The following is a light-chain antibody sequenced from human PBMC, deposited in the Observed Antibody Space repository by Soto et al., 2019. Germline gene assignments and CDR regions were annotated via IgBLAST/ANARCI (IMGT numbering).Light chain of an antibody. CDR3: MQRIEFPLT. CDR1: QSLLDSDDGNHY. J-gene: IGKJ4*02. V-gene: IGKV2-40*01. Sequence: DIVMTQTPLSLTVTPGEPASISCRSSQSLLDSDDGNHYLDWYQQKPLQSPQLLIYTVSYRASGVPYRFSGSGSGTDFTLNISSVEAEDVAIYYCMQRIEFPLTFGGGTKVEIK. CDR2: TVS.